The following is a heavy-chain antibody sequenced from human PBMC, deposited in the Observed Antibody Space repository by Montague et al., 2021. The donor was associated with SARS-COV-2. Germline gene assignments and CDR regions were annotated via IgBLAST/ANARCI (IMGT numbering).Heavy chain of an antibody. CDR3: ARDSDFSSWHEAEDYFDY. J-gene: IGHJ4*02. D-gene: IGHD6-13*01. CDR1: GGSISGYF. Sequence: SETLSLTCSVSGGSISGYFWSWIRQPAGKGLEWIGGIYPSGGIXXXGRXXXHPSLKSRVTVSIDTSRNQFSLSLNSVTAADTAVYFCARDSDFSSWHEAEDYFDYWGQGILVAVSS. V-gene: IGHV4-4*07. CDR2: IYPSGGI.